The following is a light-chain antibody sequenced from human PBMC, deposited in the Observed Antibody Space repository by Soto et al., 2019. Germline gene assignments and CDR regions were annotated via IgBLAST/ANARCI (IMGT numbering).Light chain of an antibody. CDR1: QGIRND. Sequence: AIQMTQSPSSLSASVGDRVTITCRASQGIRNDLGWYQQQPGKAPKLLIYAASTLQSGVPSRFSGSGSGTDFTLTIGSLQPEDFATYYCLHDYNYPLTFGGGTKVEIK. CDR3: LHDYNYPLT. CDR2: AAS. J-gene: IGKJ4*01. V-gene: IGKV1-6*01.